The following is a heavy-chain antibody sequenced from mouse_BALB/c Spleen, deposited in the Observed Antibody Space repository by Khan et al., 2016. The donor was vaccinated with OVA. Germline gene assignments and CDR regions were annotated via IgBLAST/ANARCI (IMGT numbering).Heavy chain of an antibody. Sequence: VQLQESGAELARPGASVKMSCKASGYTFTSYTIHWIKKRPGQGLEWIGYINPSNGYTNYNQKFKDKATLTTDKSSTTAYLQLSSLTSDDSAVYNRVRDGAYHRNDGWFAYWGQGTLVTVSA. J-gene: IGHJ3*01. D-gene: IGHD2-14*01. CDR3: VRDGAYHRNDGWFAY. CDR2: INPSNGYT. V-gene: IGHV1-4*01. CDR1: GYTFTSYT.